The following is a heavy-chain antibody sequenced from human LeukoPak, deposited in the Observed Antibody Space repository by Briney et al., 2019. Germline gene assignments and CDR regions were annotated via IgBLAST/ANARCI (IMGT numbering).Heavy chain of an antibody. V-gene: IGHV3-43*01. D-gene: IGHD1-26*01. CDR1: GFTFDDYT. CDR3: AKDGGSGATRPIDF. J-gene: IGHJ4*02. CDR2: ISWDGVST. Sequence: GGSLRLSCAASGFTFDDYTMHWVRHAPGKGLEWVSFISWDGVSTYYADSVKGRFTISRDNSKNSLYLQLNSLRTEDTAFYYCAKDGGSGATRPIDFWGQGTLVTVSS.